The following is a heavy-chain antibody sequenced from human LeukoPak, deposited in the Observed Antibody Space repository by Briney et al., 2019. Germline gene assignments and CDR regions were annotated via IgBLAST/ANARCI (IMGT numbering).Heavy chain of an antibody. CDR1: GGSISSYY. CDR2: ISDIGSI. CDR3: AGHHPRNTVDF. D-gene: IGHD2/OR15-2a*01. V-gene: IGHV4-59*08. Sequence: SSETLSLTCTVSGGSISSYYWSWIRQPPGKGLECIAYISDIGSINYNPSLKSRVTISLDTSKNQFSLKLGSVTAADTAVYYCAGHHPRNTVDFWGQGTLVTVSS. J-gene: IGHJ4*02.